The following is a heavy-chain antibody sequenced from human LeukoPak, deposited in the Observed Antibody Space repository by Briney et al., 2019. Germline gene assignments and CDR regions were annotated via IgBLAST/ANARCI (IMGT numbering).Heavy chain of an antibody. V-gene: IGHV3-21*01. CDR2: ISISSNYI. J-gene: IGHJ4*02. CDR3: AKDPRDHSYGWSWRYFDY. CDR1: EFTFSSYS. D-gene: IGHD5-18*01. Sequence: GGSLRLSCAASEFTFSSYSMNWVRQAPGKGLEWVSSISISSNYIYYTDSVKGRFTISRDNAKNSLYLQMNSLRAEDTAVYYCAKDPRDHSYGWSWRYFDYWGQGTLVTVSS.